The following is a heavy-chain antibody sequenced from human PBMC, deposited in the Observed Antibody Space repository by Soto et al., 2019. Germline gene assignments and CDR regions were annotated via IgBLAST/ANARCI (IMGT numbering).Heavy chain of an antibody. D-gene: IGHD6-6*01. CDR2: ISYDGSNK. CDR1: GFTFSSYG. J-gene: IGHJ4*02. CDR3: AKERYSSSSPDFDY. V-gene: IGHV3-30*18. Sequence: ESGGGVVQPGRSLRLSCAASGFTFSSYGMHWVRQAPGKGLEWVAVISYDGSNKYYADSVKGRFTISRDNYKNTLYLQMNSLRAEDTAVYYCAKERYSSSSPDFDYWGQGTLVTVSS.